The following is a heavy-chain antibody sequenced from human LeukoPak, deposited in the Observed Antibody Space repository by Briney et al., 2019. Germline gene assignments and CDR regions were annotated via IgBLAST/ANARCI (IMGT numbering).Heavy chain of an antibody. J-gene: IGHJ4*02. D-gene: IGHD6-6*01. Sequence: PSETLSLTCTVSGGSISSGGYYWRWIRQHPGKGLECIGYIYYSGSTYYNPSLKSRVTISVDTSKNQFSLKLSSVTAADTAVYYCARGHGSSYPFDYWGQGTLVTVSS. V-gene: IGHV4-31*03. CDR1: GGSISSGGYY. CDR3: ARGHGSSYPFDY. CDR2: IYYSGST.